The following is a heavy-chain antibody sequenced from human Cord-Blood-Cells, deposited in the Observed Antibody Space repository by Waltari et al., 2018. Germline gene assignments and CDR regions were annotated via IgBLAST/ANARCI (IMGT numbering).Heavy chain of an antibody. Sequence: LQLQESGPGLVTPSETLSLPCTVSAGSISSSSYYWGWIRQPPGKGLEWIGSIYYSGSTYYNPSLKSRVTISVDTSKNQFSLKLSSVTAADTAVYYCARAELETRPFDYWGQGTLVTVSS. CDR3: ARAELETRPFDY. CDR2: IYYSGST. J-gene: IGHJ4*02. V-gene: IGHV4-39*01. CDR1: AGSISSSSYY. D-gene: IGHD1-1*01.